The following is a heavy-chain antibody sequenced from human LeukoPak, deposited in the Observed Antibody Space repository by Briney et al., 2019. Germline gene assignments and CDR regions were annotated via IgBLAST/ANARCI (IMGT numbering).Heavy chain of an antibody. D-gene: IGHD2-2*01. Sequence: SETLSLTCAVYGGSFSGYYWSWIRQPPGKGLEWIGEINHSGSTNYNPSLKSRVTISVDTSKNQFSLKLSSVTAADTAVYYCARDDEGYCSSTSCSPDQVEPHYYMDVWGKGTTVTVSS. CDR3: ARDDEGYCSSTSCSPDQVEPHYYMDV. J-gene: IGHJ6*03. V-gene: IGHV4-34*01. CDR1: GGSFSGYY. CDR2: INHSGST.